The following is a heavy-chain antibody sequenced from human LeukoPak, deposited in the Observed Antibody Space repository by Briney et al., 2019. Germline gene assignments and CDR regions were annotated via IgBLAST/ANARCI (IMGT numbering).Heavy chain of an antibody. D-gene: IGHD3-10*01. J-gene: IGHJ5*02. CDR3: AREMYYYGSGSYNWFDP. V-gene: IGHV4-4*07. Sequence: PSETLSLTCTVSGGSISSYYWSWIRQPAGKGLEWIGRIYTSGSTNYNPSLKSRVTMSVDTSKNQFSLKLSSVTAADTAAYYCAREMYYYGSGSYNWFDPWGQGTLVTVSS. CDR2: IYTSGST. CDR1: GGSISSYY.